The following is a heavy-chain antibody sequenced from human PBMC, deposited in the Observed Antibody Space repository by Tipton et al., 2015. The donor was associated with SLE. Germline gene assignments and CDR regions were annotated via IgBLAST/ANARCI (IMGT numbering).Heavy chain of an antibody. V-gene: IGHV4-39*07. D-gene: IGHD2-21*01. CDR3: ARLRVISYYFDC. J-gene: IGHJ4*02. Sequence: TLSLTCTVSGGSISSSSYYWGWIRQPPGKGLEWIGSIYYSGSTYYNPSLKSRVTISVDTSKNQFSLKLSSVTAADTAVYYCARLRVISYYFDCWGQGTLVTVSS. CDR2: IYYSGST. CDR1: GGSISSSSYY.